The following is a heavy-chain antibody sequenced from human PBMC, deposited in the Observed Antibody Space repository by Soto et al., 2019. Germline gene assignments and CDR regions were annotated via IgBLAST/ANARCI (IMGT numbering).Heavy chain of an antibody. J-gene: IGHJ4*01. CDR2: INPSGGST. D-gene: IGHD3-10*01. CDR3: ARDYEMDRINYYGSGTAPYYFDY. V-gene: IGHV1-46*03. Sequence: ASVKVSCKASGYTFTSYYMHWVRQAPGQGLEWMGIINPSGGSTSYAQKFQGRVTMTRDTSTSTVYMELSSLRSEDTAVYYCARDYEMDRINYYGSGTAPYYFDYWG. CDR1: GYTFTSYY.